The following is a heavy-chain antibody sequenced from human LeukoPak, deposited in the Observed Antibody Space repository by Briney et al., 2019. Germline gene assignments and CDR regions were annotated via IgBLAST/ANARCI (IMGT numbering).Heavy chain of an antibody. Sequence: SETLSLTCTVSGGSLSSYYWSWVRQPPGKGLEWVGYIYYSGSTNYNPSLKSRVTISVDTSKNQFSLKLSAVTAADTAVYYCARGDYYYSSGYYCGTFDPWGQGTLVTVSS. D-gene: IGHD3-22*01. CDR2: IYYSGST. CDR3: ARGDYYYSSGYYCGTFDP. CDR1: GGSLSSYY. V-gene: IGHV4-59*01. J-gene: IGHJ5*02.